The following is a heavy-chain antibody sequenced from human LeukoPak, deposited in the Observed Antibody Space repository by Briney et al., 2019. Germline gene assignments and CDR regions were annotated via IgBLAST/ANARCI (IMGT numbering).Heavy chain of an antibody. CDR1: GGSFSGYY. V-gene: IGHV4-34*01. CDR2: INHSGST. J-gene: IGHJ4*02. Sequence: KPSETLSLTCAVYGGSFSGYYWSWIRQPPGKGLEWIGEINHSGSTNYNPSLKSRVTISVDTSKNQFSLKLGSVTAADTAVYYCARGKRGKGLKTYYYDSSGYWPIDYWGQGTLVTVSS. D-gene: IGHD3-22*01. CDR3: ARGKRGKGLKTYYYDSSGYWPIDY.